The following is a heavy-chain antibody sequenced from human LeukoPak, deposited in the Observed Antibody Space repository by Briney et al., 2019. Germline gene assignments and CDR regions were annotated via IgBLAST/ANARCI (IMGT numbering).Heavy chain of an antibody. Sequence: GGSLRLSCAASGFTFSSYDMHWVRQAPGKGLEWVAFIRYDGSHKYYPDSVKGRFTISRDNSKNTLYLQMNSLRAEDTAVYYCAKDGRTYDYDSGYSRFDPWGQGTLVTVSP. CDR3: AKDGRTYDYDSGYSRFDP. J-gene: IGHJ5*02. CDR1: GFTFSSYD. V-gene: IGHV3-30*02. CDR2: IRYDGSHK. D-gene: IGHD3-10*01.